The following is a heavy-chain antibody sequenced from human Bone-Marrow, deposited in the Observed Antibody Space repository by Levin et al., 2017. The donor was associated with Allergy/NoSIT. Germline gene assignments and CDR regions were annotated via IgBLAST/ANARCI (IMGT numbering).Heavy chain of an antibody. Sequence: QAGGSLRLSCAASGFTFRNYGMHWVRQIPGAGLEWLALVRSDGSGQYYADSVTGRFTISRDNFQSTVDLQMNSLRVEDTALYYCVRGPGPYCHGDCYLDYWGRGTLVTVSS. CDR1: GFTFRNYG. J-gene: IGHJ4*02. CDR3: VRGPGPYCHGDCYLDY. D-gene: IGHD2-21*02. CDR2: VRSDGSGQ. V-gene: IGHV3-30*02.